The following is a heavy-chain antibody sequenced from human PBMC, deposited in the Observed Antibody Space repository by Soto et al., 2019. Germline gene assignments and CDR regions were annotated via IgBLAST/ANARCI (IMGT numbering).Heavy chain of an antibody. Sequence: GKGLKWVAVSSYNGSNKYYADSVEGRFTISRDNSKNTVFLQMSSLRVEDTAVFFCPAEDGIRVSVPVSAFLLNRSSDL. CDR3: PAEDGIRVSVPVSAFLLNRSSDL. J-gene: IGHJ2*01. CDR2: SSYNGSNK. V-gene: IGHV3-30*03. D-gene: IGHD3-3*01.